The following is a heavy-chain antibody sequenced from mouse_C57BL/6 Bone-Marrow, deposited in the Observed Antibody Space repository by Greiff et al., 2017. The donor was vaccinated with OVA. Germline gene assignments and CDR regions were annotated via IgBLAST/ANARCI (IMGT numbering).Heavy chain of an antibody. Sequence: EVMLVESGEGLVKPGGSLKLSCAASGFTFSSYAMSWVRQTPEKRLEWVAYISSGGDYIYYADTVKGRFTISRDNARNTLYLQMSSLKSEDTAMYYCTRAPSLLHFDYWGQGTTLTVSS. CDR3: TRAPSLLHFDY. J-gene: IGHJ2*01. V-gene: IGHV5-9-1*02. CDR1: GFTFSSYA. D-gene: IGHD1-2*01. CDR2: ISSGGDYI.